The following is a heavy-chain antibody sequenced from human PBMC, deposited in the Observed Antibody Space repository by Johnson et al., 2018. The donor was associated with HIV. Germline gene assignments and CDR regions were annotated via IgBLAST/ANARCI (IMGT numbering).Heavy chain of an antibody. CDR1: GFTFDDYG. CDR2: INWNGGST. D-gene: IGHD3-22*01. Sequence: EQLVESGGGVVRPGGSLRLSCAASGFTFDDYGMSWVRQAPGKGLEWVSGINWNGGSTGYADSVKGRFTISRDNAKNSLYLQMNSLRAEDTALYYCARDYYYDSSGYYYGNAFDIWGQGTMVTVSS. CDR3: ARDYYYDSSGYYYGNAFDI. V-gene: IGHV3-20*04. J-gene: IGHJ3*02.